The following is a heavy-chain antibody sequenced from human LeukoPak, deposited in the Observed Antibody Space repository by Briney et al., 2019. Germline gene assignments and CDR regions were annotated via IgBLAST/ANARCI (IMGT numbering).Heavy chain of an antibody. J-gene: IGHJ3*02. CDR2: ISSNGGST. V-gene: IGHV3-64D*09. D-gene: IGHD2-8*01. CDR1: GFTFSSYA. Sequence: LTGGSLRLSCAASGFTFSSYAMHWVRQAPGKGLEYAAAISSNGGSTYYADSVKGRFTISRDNSKNTLYLQMSSLRAEDTAVYYCVKDSSRRGHCTNGVCYPPDAFDIWGQGTMVTVSS. CDR3: VKDSSRRGHCTNGVCYPPDAFDI.